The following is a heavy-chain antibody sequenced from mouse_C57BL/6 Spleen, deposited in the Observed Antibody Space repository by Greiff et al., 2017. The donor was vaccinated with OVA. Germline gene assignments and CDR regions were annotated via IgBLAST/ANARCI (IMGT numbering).Heavy chain of an antibody. CDR1: GFTFSDYY. V-gene: IGHV5-16*01. Sequence: EVKVIESEGGLVQPGSSMKLSCTASGFTFSDYYMAWVRQVPEKGLEWVANINYDGSSTYYLDSLKSRFIISRDNAKNILYLQMSSLKSEDTATYYCAGAEGYFDYWGKGTTLTVSS. CDR2: INYDGSST. J-gene: IGHJ2*01. CDR3: AGAEGYFDY.